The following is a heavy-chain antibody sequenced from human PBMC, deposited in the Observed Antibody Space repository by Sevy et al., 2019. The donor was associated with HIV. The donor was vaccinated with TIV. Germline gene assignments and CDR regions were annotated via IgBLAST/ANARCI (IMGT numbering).Heavy chain of an antibody. V-gene: IGHV3-23*01. CDR2: ISGSGGST. CDR1: GFTFSSYA. CDR3: AKTHQPGYCSGGSCDSGYRGAFDI. J-gene: IGHJ3*02. D-gene: IGHD2-15*01. Sequence: GGSLRLSCAASGFTFSSYAMSWVRQAPGKGLEWVSAISGSGGSTYYADSVKGRFTISRDNSKNTLYLQMNSLRAEDTAVYYCAKTHQPGYCSGGSCDSGYRGAFDIWGQGTMVTVSS.